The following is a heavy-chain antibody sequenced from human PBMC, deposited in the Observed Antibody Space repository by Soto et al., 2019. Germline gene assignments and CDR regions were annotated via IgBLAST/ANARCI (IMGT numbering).Heavy chain of an antibody. D-gene: IGHD2-21*01. CDR1: SGSISGYY. CDR3: AREYSRNCFDP. CDR2: VYYSGSS. J-gene: IGHJ5*02. Sequence: QVQLQESGPGLVKSSETLSLTCTVSSGSISGYYWNWIRRPPGRGLEWIGYVYYSGSSHYNPSLTSRVTISVDTSKNQISLNLSSVTAADTAVYYCAREYSRNCFDPWGQGTMVTVSS. V-gene: IGHV4-59*01.